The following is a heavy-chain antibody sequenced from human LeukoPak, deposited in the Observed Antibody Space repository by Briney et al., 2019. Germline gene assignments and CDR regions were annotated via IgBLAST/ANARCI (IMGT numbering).Heavy chain of an antibody. Sequence: GGSLRLSCAASGFTFDDHGMSWVRQGPGKGLEWVSGINWNGSSIGYADSVKGRFIISRDNAKNSLYLQMNSLRAEDTAVYYCARENHSAFDYWGQGTLVTVSS. V-gene: IGHV3-20*04. J-gene: IGHJ4*02. CDR3: ARENHSAFDY. D-gene: IGHD1-26*01. CDR2: INWNGSSI. CDR1: GFTFDDHG.